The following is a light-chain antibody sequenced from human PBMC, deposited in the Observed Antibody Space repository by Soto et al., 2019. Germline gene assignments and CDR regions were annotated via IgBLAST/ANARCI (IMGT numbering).Light chain of an antibody. CDR3: QQYGSSQWT. CDR2: GAS. J-gene: IGKJ1*01. V-gene: IGKV3-20*01. CDR1: QSVNSN. Sequence: TQSPATLSVSPGERATLSCWASQSVNSNLAWYQQKPGQAPRLLIYGASSRATGIPDRFSGSGSGTDFTLTISRLEPEDFAVYYCQQYGSSQWTFGQGTKVDIK.